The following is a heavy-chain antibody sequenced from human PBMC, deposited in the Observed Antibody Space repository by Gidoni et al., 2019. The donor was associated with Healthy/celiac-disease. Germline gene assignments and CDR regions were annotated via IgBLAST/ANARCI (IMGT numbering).Heavy chain of an antibody. D-gene: IGHD4-17*01. J-gene: IGHJ4*02. CDR3: ARERDGGIDY. V-gene: IGHV3-66*01. Sequence: EVQLVESGGGLVKPGGSLRHPCAASGFTVSSNYMSWVRQAPGKGLDWVSVIYSGGSTYYADSVKGRFTISRDKSKNPLYLHMNSLRAEDTAVYYCARERDGGIDYWGQGTLVTVSS. CDR2: IYSGGST. CDR1: GFTVSSNY.